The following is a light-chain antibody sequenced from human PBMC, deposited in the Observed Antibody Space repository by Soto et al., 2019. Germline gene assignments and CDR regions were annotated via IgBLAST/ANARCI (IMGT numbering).Light chain of an antibody. J-gene: IGKJ1*01. CDR3: QQYNNWPPKT. V-gene: IGKV3-15*01. CDR2: GAS. Sequence: EVLMTQSPATLSVSPGERATLSCMASQSVSSNLAWYQQKPGQAPRLLIYGASTRATGIPARFSGSGSGTEFTLTISSLQSEDFAVYYCQQYNNWPPKTFGQGTKVDIK. CDR1: QSVSSN.